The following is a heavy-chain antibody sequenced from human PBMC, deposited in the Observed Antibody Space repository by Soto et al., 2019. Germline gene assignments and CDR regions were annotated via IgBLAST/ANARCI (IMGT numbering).Heavy chain of an antibody. Sequence: EVQLVETGGGLIQPGGSLRLSCAASGFTVSGNYMRWVRQAPGKGLEWVSVIYNGGGTYYADSVKGRFTISRDNSKNTLYLQINSMRAEDTAVYYCASTRGSSYDYWGQGTLVTVSS. J-gene: IGHJ4*02. V-gene: IGHV3-53*02. CDR1: GFTVSGNY. CDR2: IYNGGGT. CDR3: ASTRGSSYDY. D-gene: IGHD6-6*01.